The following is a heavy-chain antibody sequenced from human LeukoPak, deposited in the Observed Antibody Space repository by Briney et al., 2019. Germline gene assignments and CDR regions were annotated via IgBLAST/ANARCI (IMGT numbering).Heavy chain of an antibody. CDR1: GDSIGRINYF. V-gene: IGHV4-39*07. J-gene: IGHJ6*03. CDR2: INHSGST. D-gene: IGHD3-10*01. Sequence: SETLSLTCTISGDSIGRINYFWGWIRQTPGKGLEWIGEINHSGSTNYNPSLKSRVTISVDTSKNQFSLKLSSVTAADTAVYYCARYGSGSYFRKYYYYYMDVWGKGTTVTISS. CDR3: ARYGSGSYFRKYYYYYMDV.